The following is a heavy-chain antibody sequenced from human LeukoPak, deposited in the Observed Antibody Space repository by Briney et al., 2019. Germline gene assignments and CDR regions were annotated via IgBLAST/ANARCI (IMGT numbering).Heavy chain of an antibody. J-gene: IGHJ3*02. CDR1: GFTFSGSA. V-gene: IGHV3-73*01. CDR3: TTDYWDAFDI. CDR2: IRSKANSYAT. D-gene: IGHD4-11*01. Sequence: GGSLRLSCAASGFTFSGSAMHWVRQASGKGLEWVGRIRSKANSYATAYAASVKGRFTISRDDSKNTAYLQMNSLKTEDTAVYYCTTDYWDAFDIWAKGQWSPSLQ.